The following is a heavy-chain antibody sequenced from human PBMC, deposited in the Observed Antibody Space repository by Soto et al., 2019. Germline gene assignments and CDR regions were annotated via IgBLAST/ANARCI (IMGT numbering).Heavy chain of an antibody. CDR3: TRQWQTRFGVVIGDAFDI. J-gene: IGHJ3*02. CDR2: IRSKANSYAT. D-gene: IGHD3-3*01. Sequence: GGSLRLSCAASGFTFSGSAMHWVRQASGKGLEWVGRIRSKANSYATAYAASVKGRFTISRDDSKNTAYLQMNSLKTEDTAVYYCTRQWQTRFGVVIGDAFDIWGQGTMVTVSS. V-gene: IGHV3-73*01. CDR1: GFTFSGSA.